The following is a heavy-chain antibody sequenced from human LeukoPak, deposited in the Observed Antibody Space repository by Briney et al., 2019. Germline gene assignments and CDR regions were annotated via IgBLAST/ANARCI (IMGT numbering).Heavy chain of an antibody. Sequence: GASVKVSCKASGYTFTSYGISWVRQAPGQGLEWMGGIIPIFGTANYAQKFQGRVTITADESTSTAYMELSSLRSEDTAVYYCARDTVTGNWFDPWGQGTLVTVSS. CDR3: ARDTVTGNWFDP. CDR2: IIPIFGTA. J-gene: IGHJ5*02. CDR1: GYTFTSYG. D-gene: IGHD4-11*01. V-gene: IGHV1-69*13.